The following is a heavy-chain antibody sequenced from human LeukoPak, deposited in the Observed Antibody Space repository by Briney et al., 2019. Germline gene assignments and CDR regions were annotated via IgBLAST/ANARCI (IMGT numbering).Heavy chain of an antibody. CDR3: ARAPIGRAYAFDI. V-gene: IGHV3-7*01. CDR1: GLTLSSYW. CDR2: IKLEGSEK. Sequence: GGSLRLSCAASGLTLSSYWMTWVRQAPGKGLEWVANIKLEGSEKYYVDSVKGRFTISRDNAKNSLYLEMHSLRAEDTAVYYCARAPIGRAYAFDIWGQGTMVTVSS. D-gene: IGHD1-26*01. J-gene: IGHJ3*02.